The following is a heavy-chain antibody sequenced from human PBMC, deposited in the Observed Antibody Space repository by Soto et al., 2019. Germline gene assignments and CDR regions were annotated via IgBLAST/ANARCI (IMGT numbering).Heavy chain of an antibody. CDR3: ARDRAGSGWYFDF. J-gene: IGHJ4*02. D-gene: IGHD6-19*01. CDR1: VFTFSSYA. V-gene: IGHV3-23*01. CDR2: INGGST. Sequence: RRLSFAASVFTFSSYAMSWVRQAPGKGLEWVSGINGGSTYYADSVKVRFTISGDKSKNTMYLQMNSLTAEDTAVYYCARDRAGSGWYFDFWGQGTLVTVSS.